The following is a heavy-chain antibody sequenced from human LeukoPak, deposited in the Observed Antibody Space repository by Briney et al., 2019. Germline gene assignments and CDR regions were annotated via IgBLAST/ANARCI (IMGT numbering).Heavy chain of an antibody. V-gene: IGHV4-59*08. CDR1: GGSISSYY. Sequence: SETLSLTCTVSGGSISSYYWSWIRQPPGKGLEWIGYIYYNGGTNYNPSLKSRVTISVDTSKNNQLSLKLSSVTAADTAVYYCARQFRSGWSFGLDVWGQGATVTVSS. J-gene: IGHJ6*02. CDR3: ARQFRSGWSFGLDV. CDR2: IYYNGGT. D-gene: IGHD6-19*01.